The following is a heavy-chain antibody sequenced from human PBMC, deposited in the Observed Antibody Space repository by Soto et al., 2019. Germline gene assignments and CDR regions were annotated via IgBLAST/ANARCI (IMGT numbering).Heavy chain of an antibody. CDR1: GYTFTSYY. CDR2: INPSGGST. D-gene: IGHD6-13*01. V-gene: IGHV1-46*01. Sequence: ASVKVSCKASGYTFTSYYMHWVRQAPEQGLEWMGIINPSGGSTSDAQKFQGRVTMTRATSTSTVYMELSSLRSEDTAVYYCARDSRKVIAARREPPNNWFDPWGKEP. CDR3: ARDSRKVIAARREPPNNWFDP. J-gene: IGHJ5*01.